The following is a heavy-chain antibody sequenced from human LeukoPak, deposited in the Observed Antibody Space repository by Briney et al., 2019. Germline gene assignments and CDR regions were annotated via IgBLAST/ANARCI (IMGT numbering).Heavy chain of an antibody. J-gene: IGHJ3*02. Sequence: VASVKVSCRASGGTFSSYAISWVRQAPGQGLEWMGGIIPIFGTANYAQKFQGRVTITADESTSTAYMELSSLRSEDTAVYYCARDEGVTEGAFDIWGQGTMVTVSS. V-gene: IGHV1-69*13. CDR2: IIPIFGTA. CDR1: GGTFSSYA. CDR3: ARDEGVTEGAFDI. D-gene: IGHD1-14*01.